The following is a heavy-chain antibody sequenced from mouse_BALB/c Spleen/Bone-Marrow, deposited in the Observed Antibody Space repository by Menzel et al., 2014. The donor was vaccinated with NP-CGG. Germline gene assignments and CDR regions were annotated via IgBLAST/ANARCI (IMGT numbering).Heavy chain of an antibody. J-gene: IGHJ3*01. CDR1: GFTFSRYA. CDR2: IISGNYT. D-gene: IGHD4-1*01. Sequence: DVKLVESGGGLVKPGGSLKLSCAASGFTFSRYAMSWVRQTPEKRLEWVATIISGNYTYYPDSVKGRFTISRDNAKNTLYLQMSSLRSEDAAMYYCTRELTGAWFAYCGQGTLVTVSA. CDR3: TRELTGAWFAY. V-gene: IGHV5-6-4*01.